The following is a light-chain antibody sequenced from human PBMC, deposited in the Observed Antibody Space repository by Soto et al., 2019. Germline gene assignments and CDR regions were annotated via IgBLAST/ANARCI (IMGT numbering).Light chain of an antibody. V-gene: IGLV2-23*01. Sequence: QSALTQPASVSGSPGQSITISCTGTSSDVGGYKLVSWYQQHPGKAPKVLLYEGSERPSGVSDRFSGSKSGNTASLIISGLQAEDEADYYCCSYAGTTTWVFGGGTKLTVL. CDR2: EGS. J-gene: IGLJ3*02. CDR1: SSDVGGYKL. CDR3: CSYAGTTTWV.